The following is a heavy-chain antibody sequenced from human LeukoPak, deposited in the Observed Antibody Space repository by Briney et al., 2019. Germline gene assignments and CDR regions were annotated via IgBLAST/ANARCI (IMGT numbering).Heavy chain of an antibody. D-gene: IGHD3-10*01. V-gene: IGHV1-8*01. J-gene: IGHJ5*02. CDR3: ARVRGMPLLWFGDRGWFDP. CDR2: MNPNSGNT. Sequence: AAVKVSCKASGYTFTSYDINWVRQATGQGIEWMGWMNPNSGNTGYAQKFQGRVTMTRNTCRSTAYIELSSLRSEDTAVYYCARVRGMPLLWFGDRGWFDPWGEGSLVTVSS. CDR1: GYTFTSYD.